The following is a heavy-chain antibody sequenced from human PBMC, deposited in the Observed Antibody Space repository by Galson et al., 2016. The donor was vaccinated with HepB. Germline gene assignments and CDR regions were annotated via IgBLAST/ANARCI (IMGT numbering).Heavy chain of an antibody. V-gene: IGHV3-33*03. Sequence: SLRLSCAASGFTFGNYGMHWFRQAPGKGLEWVAVIWYDASNKYYADSVKGRFTISRDNLKNTVHLQMDSLRAEDTALYYCATSNSYGYVHWGQGALVTVSS. CDR1: GFTFGNYG. CDR2: IWYDASNK. J-gene: IGHJ4*02. CDR3: ATSNSYGYVH. D-gene: IGHD5-18*01.